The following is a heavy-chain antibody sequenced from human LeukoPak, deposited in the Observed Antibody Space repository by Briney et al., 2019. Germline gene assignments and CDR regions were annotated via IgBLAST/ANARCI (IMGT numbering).Heavy chain of an antibody. D-gene: IGHD3-9*01. CDR3: ARSFDWLLVAFDY. CDR2: IYTSGST. V-gene: IGHV4-4*07. J-gene: IGHJ4*02. CDR1: GDSIRSYY. Sequence: PSETLSLTCTVSGDSIRSYYWSWIRQPAGKGLEWIGRIYTSGSTNYNPSLKSRVTISVDTSKNQFSLKLSSVTAADTAVYYCARSFDWLLVAFDYWGQGTLVTVSS.